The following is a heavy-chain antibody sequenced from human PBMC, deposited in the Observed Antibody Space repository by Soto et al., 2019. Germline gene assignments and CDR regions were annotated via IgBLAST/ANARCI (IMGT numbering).Heavy chain of an antibody. J-gene: IGHJ4*02. V-gene: IGHV4-59*01. CDR1: GGSISSYY. CDR3: ARWYGGSLDY. D-gene: IGHD4-17*01. CDR2: IYYSGST. Sequence: QVQLQESGPGLVKPSETLSLTCTVSGGSISSYYWSWIRQPPGKGLEWIGYIYYSGSTNYNPSLKSRVTISVDTSKNQFCLKLSSVTAADTAVYYCARWYGGSLDYWGQGTLVTVSS.